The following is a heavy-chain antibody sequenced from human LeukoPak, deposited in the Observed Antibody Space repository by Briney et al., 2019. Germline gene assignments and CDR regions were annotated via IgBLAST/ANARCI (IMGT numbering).Heavy chain of an antibody. CDR2: IYPGDSDT. J-gene: IGHJ4*02. D-gene: IGHD3-22*01. CDR3: ARLEAVVVTTRNYFDY. Sequence: GESLKISCKGSGYSFTSYWIGWVRQMPGKGLEWMGIIYPGDSDTRHSPSFQGHVTISADKSISPAYLQWSSLKASDTAMYYCARLEAVVVTTRNYFDYWGQGTLVIVSS. V-gene: IGHV5-51*01. CDR1: GYSFTSYW.